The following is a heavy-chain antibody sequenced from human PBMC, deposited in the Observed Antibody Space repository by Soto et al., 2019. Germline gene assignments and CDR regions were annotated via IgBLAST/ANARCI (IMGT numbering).Heavy chain of an antibody. Sequence: PGGSLRLSCVASGFTSSPYAMNWVRQAPGKGLEWVAVISYNGSNKNYADSVKGRFTISRDNSKNTLYLQMNSLRAEDTAVYYCARDLLYYYYGMDVWGQGTTVTVSS. CDR1: GFTSSPYA. CDR3: ARDLLYYYYGMDV. V-gene: IGHV3-30-3*01. CDR2: ISYNGSNK. D-gene: IGHD1-26*01. J-gene: IGHJ6*02.